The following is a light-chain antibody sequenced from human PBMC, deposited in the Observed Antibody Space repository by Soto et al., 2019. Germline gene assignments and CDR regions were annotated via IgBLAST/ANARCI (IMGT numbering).Light chain of an antibody. CDR3: QQYNNWPGT. V-gene: IGKV3-15*01. J-gene: IGKJ3*01. Sequence: EIVMTQSPATLSVSPGERATLSCRASQSVSSNLAWYKQKPGQAPRLLIYGASTRATGIPARFSGSGSGTEFPLTISSLQSEDFAVYYCQQYNNWPGTFGPGTKVDIK. CDR1: QSVSSN. CDR2: GAS.